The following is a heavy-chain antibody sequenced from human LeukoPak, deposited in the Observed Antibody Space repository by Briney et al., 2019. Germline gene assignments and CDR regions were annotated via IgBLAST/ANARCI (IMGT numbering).Heavy chain of an antibody. CDR2: IYSGGST. J-gene: IGHJ3*02. Sequence: GGSLRLSCAASGFTVSSNYMSWVRQAPGKGLEWVSVIYSGGSTYYADSVKGRFTISRDNSKNTLYLQMNSLRAEDTAVYYCAKVAFGELLYDAFDIWGQGTMVTVSS. CDR3: AKVAFGELLYDAFDI. V-gene: IGHV3-53*01. CDR1: GFTVSSNY. D-gene: IGHD3-10*01.